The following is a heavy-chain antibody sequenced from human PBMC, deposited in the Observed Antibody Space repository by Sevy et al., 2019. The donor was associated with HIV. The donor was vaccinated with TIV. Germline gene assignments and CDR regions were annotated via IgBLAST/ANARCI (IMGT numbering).Heavy chain of an antibody. Sequence: ASVKVSCKASGYTFTSYDINWVRQATGQGLEWMGWMNPNSGNTGYAQKFQGRVTITRNTSISTAYMELSSLGSEDTAVYYCARQYSSSWYLTSWGQGTLVTVSS. J-gene: IGHJ4*02. CDR2: MNPNSGNT. V-gene: IGHV1-8*03. CDR3: ARQYSSSWYLTS. CDR1: GYTFTSYD. D-gene: IGHD6-13*01.